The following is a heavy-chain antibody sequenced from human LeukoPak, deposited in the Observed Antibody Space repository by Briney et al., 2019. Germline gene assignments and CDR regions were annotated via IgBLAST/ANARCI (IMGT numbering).Heavy chain of an antibody. V-gene: IGHV3-53*01. Sequence: GGSLRLSCAASGFTVSTTHMSWVRQTPGKGLEWVSTIYSGGSIYYADSVKGRFTISRDNAMNTVFLQMKSLRADDTGTYYCARFYFPEEHDRAWYEAHWGQGVLVTVS. CDR2: IYSGGSI. CDR3: ARFYFPEEHDRAWYEAH. J-gene: IGHJ4*02. CDR1: GFTVSTTH. D-gene: IGHD6-19*01.